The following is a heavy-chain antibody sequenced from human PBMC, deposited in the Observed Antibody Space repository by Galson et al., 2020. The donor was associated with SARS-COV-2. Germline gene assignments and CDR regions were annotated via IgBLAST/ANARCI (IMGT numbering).Heavy chain of an antibody. CDR3: ARLVVPPYYYMDV. J-gene: IGHJ6*03. CDR1: GYSFTSYW. CDR2: IDPSDSYT. V-gene: IGHV5-10-1*01. Sequence: KVSCKGSGYSFTSYWISWVRQMPRKGLEWMGRIDPSDSYTNYSPSFQGHVTISADKSISTAYLQWSSLKASDTAMYYCARLVVPPYYYMDVWGKGTTVTVSS. D-gene: IGHD2-2*01.